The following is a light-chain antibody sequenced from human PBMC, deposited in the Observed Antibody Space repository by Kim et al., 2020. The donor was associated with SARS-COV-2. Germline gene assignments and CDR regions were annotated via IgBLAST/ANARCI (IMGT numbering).Light chain of an antibody. Sequence: QTATLTCTGNTNNVGNRGAAWLQQFQGHPPKFLSYRDNSRPSGISQRFSASRSGTTASLTITGVQPEDEADYYCSAWDSSLSAWVFGGETQLTVL. J-gene: IGLJ3*02. CDR3: SAWDSSLSAWV. V-gene: IGLV10-54*04. CDR2: RDN. CDR1: TNNVGNRG.